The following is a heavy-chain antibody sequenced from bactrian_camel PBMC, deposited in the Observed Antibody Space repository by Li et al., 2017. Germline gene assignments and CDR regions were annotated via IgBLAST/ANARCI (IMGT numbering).Heavy chain of an antibody. CDR1: GLPYGTYC. D-gene: IGHD5*01. CDR3: AARQPCGVWLGYEDPGEYNI. V-gene: IGHV3S55*01. CDR2: IDSEGTT. J-gene: IGHJ4*01. Sequence: HVQLVESGGGSVQAGGSLRLSCLASGLPYGTYCMAWFRQVPGKEREGVAAIDSEGTTFYSASVKGRFTISQDNAKNVMSLEMNDLKPEDTAMNYCAARQPCGVWLGYEDPGEYNIWGQGTQVTVS.